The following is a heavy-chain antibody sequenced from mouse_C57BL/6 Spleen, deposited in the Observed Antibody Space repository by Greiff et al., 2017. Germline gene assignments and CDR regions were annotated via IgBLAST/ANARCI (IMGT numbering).Heavy chain of an antibody. Sequence: VQLQQSGPELVKPGASVKISCKASGYAFSSSWMNWVKQRPGKGLEWIGRIYPGDGDTNYNGKFKGKGTLTADKSSSTAYMQLSILTSEDSAVYFCARAITTVVATDYYARDDCGQGTSVTVSS. D-gene: IGHD1-1*01. V-gene: IGHV1-82*01. CDR3: ARAITTVVATDYYARDD. J-gene: IGHJ4*01. CDR1: GYAFSSSW. CDR2: IYPGDGDT.